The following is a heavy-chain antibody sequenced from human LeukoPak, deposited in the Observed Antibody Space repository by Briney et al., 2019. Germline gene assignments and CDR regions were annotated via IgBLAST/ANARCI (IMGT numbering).Heavy chain of an antibody. CDR3: ARQGAGVPAAIY. J-gene: IGHJ4*02. CDR1: GYSFTSYR. D-gene: IGHD2-2*01. Sequence: KPGESLKLSCKGSGYSFTSYRLGWVRQMPGKGLEWMGLIYPGDSDTTYSPSFQGQVTISVDKSISTAYLQWSSLKASDTAMYYCARQGAGVPAAIYWGQGTLVTVSS. V-gene: IGHV5-51*01. CDR2: IYPGDSDT.